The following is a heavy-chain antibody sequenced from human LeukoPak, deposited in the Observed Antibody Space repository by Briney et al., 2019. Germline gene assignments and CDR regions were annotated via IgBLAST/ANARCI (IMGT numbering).Heavy chain of an antibody. CDR2: IYSGGST. CDR1: GFTVSSNY. J-gene: IGHJ4*02. CDR3: ARARAYYYDSSGYYLWKYYFDC. V-gene: IGHV3-53*01. Sequence: PGGSLSLSCAASGFTVSSNYMSWVRQAPGKGLEWVSVIYSGGSTYYADSVKGRFTISRDNSKNTLYLQMNSLRAEDTAVYYCARARAYYYDSSGYYLWKYYFDCWGQGTLVTVSS. D-gene: IGHD3-22*01.